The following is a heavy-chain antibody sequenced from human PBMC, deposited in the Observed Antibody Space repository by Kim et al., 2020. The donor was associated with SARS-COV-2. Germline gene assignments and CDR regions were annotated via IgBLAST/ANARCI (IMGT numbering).Heavy chain of an antibody. V-gene: IGHV3-21*01. CDR3: ARDRHILTGDLDY. J-gene: IGHJ4*02. D-gene: IGHD3-9*01. Sequence: YADSVKGRFTISRDNAKNSLYLQMNSLRAEDTAVYYCARDRHILTGDLDYWGQGTLVTVSS.